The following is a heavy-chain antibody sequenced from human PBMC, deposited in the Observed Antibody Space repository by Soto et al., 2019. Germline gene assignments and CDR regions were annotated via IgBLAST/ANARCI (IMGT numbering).Heavy chain of an antibody. J-gene: IGHJ4*02. V-gene: IGHV3-48*01. Sequence: EVQLVESGGGLVQPGGSLRLSCEASGFTFSSYAMDWVRQAPGKGLEWLSYSNGGSSYIFYADSVRGRFTISRDNVKNSRYLQMSSLTAEDTAVYYGVRDGKRGYDFDYWGQGTLVTVSS. CDR3: VRDGKRGYDFDY. CDR2: SNGGSSYI. D-gene: IGHD6-13*01. CDR1: GFTFSSYA.